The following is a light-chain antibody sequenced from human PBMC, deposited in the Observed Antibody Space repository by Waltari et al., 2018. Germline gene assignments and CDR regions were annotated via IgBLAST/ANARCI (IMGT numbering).Light chain of an antibody. CDR3: QQYNSYPWT. CDR2: DAS. V-gene: IGKV3-11*01. J-gene: IGKJ1*01. CDR1: QDVNDY. Sequence: EILLTQSPATLSLSPGQRAALSCRASQDVNDYLAWYQQKPGQPPRLLIYDASKRATGIPARFSGSGSGTEFTLTISSLQPDDFATYYCQQYNSYPWTFGQGTKVEIK.